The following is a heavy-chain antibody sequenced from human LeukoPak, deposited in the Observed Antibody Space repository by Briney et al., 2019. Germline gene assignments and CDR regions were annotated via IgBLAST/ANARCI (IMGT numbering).Heavy chain of an antibody. CDR3: ARGVVAAGTIRFDC. CDR2: IYSGGST. CDR1: GFTVSSNY. Sequence: PGGSLRLSCAASGFTVSSNYMSWVRQAPGKGLEWVSVIYSGGSTYYADSVKGRFTISRDSSKNTLYLQMNSLRAEDTAVYYCARGVVAAGTIRFDCWGQGTLVTVSS. J-gene: IGHJ4*02. D-gene: IGHD6-13*01. V-gene: IGHV3-66*01.